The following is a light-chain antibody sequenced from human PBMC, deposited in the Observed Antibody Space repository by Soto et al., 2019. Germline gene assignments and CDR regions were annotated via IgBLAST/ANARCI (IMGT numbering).Light chain of an antibody. J-gene: IGKJ1*01. CDR3: HQYKSYST. Sequence: DIQLTQSPSSLSASVGDRVTLTCRASQSLNSRLAWYQQRPGKAPKLLIYDASTLESGVPSRFSGSGSGTEFTLTINNLQPDDLATYICHQYKSYSTFGRGTKV. CDR1: QSLNSR. V-gene: IGKV1-5*01. CDR2: DAS.